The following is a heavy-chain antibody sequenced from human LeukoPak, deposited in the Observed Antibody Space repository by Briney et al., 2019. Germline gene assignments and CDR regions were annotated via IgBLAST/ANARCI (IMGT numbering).Heavy chain of an antibody. V-gene: IGHV3-30-3*01. J-gene: IGHJ6*02. Sequence: GGSLRLSCAASGFTFSSYAMHWVRQAPGKGLEWVAVISYDGSNKYYADSVKGRLTISRDNSKNTLYLQMNSLRAEDTAVYYCARDDGSFIYYYYYGMDVWGQGTTVTVSS. CDR3: ARDDGSFIYYYYYGMDV. CDR2: ISYDGSNK. D-gene: IGHD3-10*01. CDR1: GFTFSSYA.